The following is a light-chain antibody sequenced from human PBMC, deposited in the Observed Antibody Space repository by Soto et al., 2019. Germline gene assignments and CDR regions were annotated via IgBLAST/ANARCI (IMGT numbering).Light chain of an antibody. Sequence: QSVLTQPPSASGSPRQSVTISCTGTSSDVGGYNYVSWYQQHPGKAPKLMVYEVSKRPSGVPDRFSGSKSGSTASLTVSGLQAEDEADYYCSSYAGSNNVVCGPGTKLTVL. CDR2: EVS. CDR3: SSYAGSNNVV. V-gene: IGLV2-8*01. CDR1: SSDVGGYNY. J-gene: IGLJ1*01.